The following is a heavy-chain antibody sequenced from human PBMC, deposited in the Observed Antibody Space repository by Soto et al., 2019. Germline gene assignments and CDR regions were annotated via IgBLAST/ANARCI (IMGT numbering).Heavy chain of an antibody. CDR3: ARCFDP. V-gene: IGHV4-61*08. J-gene: IGHJ5*01. Sequence: YETVSLPFTLSVGSVSSGAYYWTWIRQPPGQGLEWIWYSWYNGFTKYKPSLKSRVTISVYSSKNQFSLKLHSVTSSSTAAYYCARCFDPCGQGRLVT. CDR1: VGSVSSGAYY. D-gene: IGHD4-17*01. CDR2: SWYNGFT.